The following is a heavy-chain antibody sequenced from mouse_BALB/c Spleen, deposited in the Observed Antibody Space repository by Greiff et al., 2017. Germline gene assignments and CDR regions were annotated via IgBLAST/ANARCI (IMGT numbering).Heavy chain of an antibody. D-gene: IGHD1-1*01. CDR2: IYPGDGDT. J-gene: IGHJ4*01. CDR1: GYTFTSYW. V-gene: IGHV1-87*01. Sequence: VKVVESGAELARPGASVKLSCKASGYTFTSYWMQWVKQRPGQGLEWIGAIYPGDGDTRYTQKFKGKATLTADKSSSTAYMQLSSLASEDSAVYYCASMGGSSYVENAMDYWGQGTSVTVSS. CDR3: ASMGGSSYVENAMDY.